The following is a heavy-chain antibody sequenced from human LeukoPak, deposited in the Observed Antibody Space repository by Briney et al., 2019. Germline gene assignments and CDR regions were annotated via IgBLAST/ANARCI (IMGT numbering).Heavy chain of an antibody. Sequence: GESLTLSCEVSGFIFSEHVMNWVRQSPGKGLEWVASIQSNGNEKYSSESLKGRFTISRDNSKNTLYLQMNTVRPGDTAIFYCARGVTSWPQGPYHFDYWGQGILVTVSS. J-gene: IGHJ4*02. CDR3: ARGVTSWPQGPYHFDY. CDR2: IQSNGNEK. V-gene: IGHV3-30*02. CDR1: GFIFSEHV. D-gene: IGHD2-2*01.